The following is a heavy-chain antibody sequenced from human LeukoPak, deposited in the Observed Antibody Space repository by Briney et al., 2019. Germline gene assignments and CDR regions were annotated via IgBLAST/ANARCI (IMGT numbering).Heavy chain of an antibody. J-gene: IGHJ4*02. V-gene: IGHV1-69*06. CDR2: IIPIFGTA. CDR3: ASLRYNWNYMTFDY. Sequence: SVKVSCKASGGTFSSYAISWVRQAPGQGLEWMGGIIPIFGTANYAQKFQGRVTITADKSTSTAYMELSSLRSEDTAVYYCASLRYNWNYMTFDYWGQGTLVTVSS. D-gene: IGHD1-7*01. CDR1: GGTFSSYA.